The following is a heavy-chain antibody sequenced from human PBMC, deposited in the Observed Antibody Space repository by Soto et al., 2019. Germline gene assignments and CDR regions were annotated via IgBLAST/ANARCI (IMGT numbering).Heavy chain of an antibody. J-gene: IGHJ4*02. V-gene: IGHV1-18*01. Sequence: QVQLVQSGPEVQKPGASVKVSCKASGYTFTSHSISWVRQAPGQGLEWMGSINVYSGNTDYAQNFQDRVTMTTDTSTTTAYLDLRSLKSDDTAVYYCAREGDCVLGLSYWVQGTLVTVSS. D-gene: IGHD2-21*02. CDR3: AREGDCVLGLSY. CDR1: GYTFTSHS. CDR2: INVYSGNT.